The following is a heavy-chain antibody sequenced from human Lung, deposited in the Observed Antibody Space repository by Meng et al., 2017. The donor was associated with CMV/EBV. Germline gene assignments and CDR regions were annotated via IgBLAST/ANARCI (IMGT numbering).Heavy chain of an antibody. CDR1: GFTFSTYW. J-gene: IGHJ4*01. CDR2: IKQDGSEK. V-gene: IGHV3-7*01. D-gene: IGHD3-10*01. CDR3: ASSFED. Sequence: GGSLRLFCAASGFTFSTYWMNWVRQAPGKGLEWVANIKQDGSEKYYVGSVEGRFTISRDNAKNSLYLQMNSLRAEDTAVYYCASSFEDWGHGTLVTVSS.